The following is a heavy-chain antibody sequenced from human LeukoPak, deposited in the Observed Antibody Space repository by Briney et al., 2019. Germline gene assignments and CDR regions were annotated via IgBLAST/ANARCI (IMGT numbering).Heavy chain of an antibody. V-gene: IGHV4-39*01. Sequence: SETLSLTCTVSGGSISSSSYYWGWIRQPPGKGLEWIGSIYYSGSTYYNPSLKSRVTISVDTSKNQFSLKLSSVTAADTAVYYCARKDYDFWSGYYTMGYWGQGTLVTVSS. CDR1: GGSISSSSYY. J-gene: IGHJ4*02. D-gene: IGHD3-3*01. CDR3: ARKDYDFWSGYYTMGY. CDR2: IYYSGST.